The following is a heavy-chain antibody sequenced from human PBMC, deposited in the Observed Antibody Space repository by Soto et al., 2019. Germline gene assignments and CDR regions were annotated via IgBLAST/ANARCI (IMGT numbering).Heavy chain of an antibody. Sequence: GGSLRLSCVASGFTFSDYAMAWVRQSPGKGLEWVSSISGSGGSTYYADSVKGRFTISRDNSKNTVFLQMNSLRAEDTAVYYCAKDHGMDVWGQGATVTVSS. V-gene: IGHV3-23*01. CDR3: AKDHGMDV. CDR2: ISGSGGST. J-gene: IGHJ6*02. CDR1: GFTFSDYA.